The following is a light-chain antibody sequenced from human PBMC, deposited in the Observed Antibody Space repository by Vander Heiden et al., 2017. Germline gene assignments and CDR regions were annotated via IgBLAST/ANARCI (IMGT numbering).Light chain of an antibody. Sequence: PVLTQPPSSSASPGDSARLTCTLPSDIDVGSYNIYWYQQKPGSPPRYLIYFVVYAYQGPGSGVHSRLSGSKDASATAGALLISGLRSEDESYYYCMNWTPTGVVFGGGTKLTVL. J-gene: IGLJ2*01. CDR1: SDIDVGSYN. CDR2: FVVYAYQ. V-gene: IGLV5-37*01. CDR3: MNWTPTGVV.